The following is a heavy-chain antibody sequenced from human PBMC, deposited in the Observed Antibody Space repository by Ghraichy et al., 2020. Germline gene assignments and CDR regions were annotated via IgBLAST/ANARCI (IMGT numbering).Heavy chain of an antibody. V-gene: IGHV3-7*01. CDR3: ARPRQPYYYYAMDV. D-gene: IGHD1-1*01. Sequence: LTCAASGFSFSNYWMTWVRQAPGKGLEWVANIKQDGNEKYCVDSVKGRFTISSDNAKNSLYLEMNSLRAEDTAVYYCARPRQPYYYYAMDVWGQGTTVTVSS. J-gene: IGHJ6*02. CDR2: IKQDGNEK. CDR1: GFSFSNYW.